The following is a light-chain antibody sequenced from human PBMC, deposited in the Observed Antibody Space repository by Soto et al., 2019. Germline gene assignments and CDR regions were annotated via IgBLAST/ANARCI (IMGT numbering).Light chain of an antibody. J-gene: IGKJ1*01. CDR3: QQYDSSWT. Sequence: EIVLTKYPGTLSLSPGERGTLSCRASQSVPRNCLAWYQQKPGQAPILVIYSVSRRATGIPDRFSGSGSGTDFTLTISRLEPEDFAVYYCQQYDSSWTFGQGTKVEIK. CDR1: QSVPRNC. V-gene: IGKV3-20*01. CDR2: SVS.